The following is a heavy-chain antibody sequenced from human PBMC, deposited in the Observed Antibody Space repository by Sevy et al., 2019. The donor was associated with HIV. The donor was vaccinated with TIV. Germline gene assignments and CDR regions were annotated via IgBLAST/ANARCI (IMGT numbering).Heavy chain of an antibody. CDR3: AKDSGWTHVY. D-gene: IGHD6-19*01. CDR1: GFTFSSYG. V-gene: IGHV3-23*01. Sequence: GGSLRLSCSASGFTFSSYGMSWVRQAPGKGLEWVAGITGSGGTTYYADSVKGRFTISRDNSKNTLSLQMNSLRAEDTAIYYCAKDSGWTHVYWGQGTLVTVSS. J-gene: IGHJ4*02. CDR2: ITGSGGTT.